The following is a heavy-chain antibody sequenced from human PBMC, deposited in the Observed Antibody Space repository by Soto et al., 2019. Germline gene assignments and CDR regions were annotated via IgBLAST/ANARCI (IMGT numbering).Heavy chain of an antibody. V-gene: IGHV1-69*06. Sequence: QVQLVQSGAEVKKPGSSVKVSCKASGGTFSSYAISWVRQAPGQGLEWMGGIIPIFGTANYAQKFQGRVTTTADKSTSTAYMELSSLRSEDTAVYYCARHPEGIAARLGYYYYYGMDVWGQGTTVTVSS. J-gene: IGHJ6*02. CDR2: IIPIFGTA. CDR3: ARHPEGIAARLGYYYYYGMDV. CDR1: GGTFSSYA. D-gene: IGHD6-6*01.